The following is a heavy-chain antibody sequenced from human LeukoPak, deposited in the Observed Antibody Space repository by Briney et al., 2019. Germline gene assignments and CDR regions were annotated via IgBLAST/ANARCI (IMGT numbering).Heavy chain of an antibody. CDR1: RYTFTDYY. V-gene: IGHV1-2*02. D-gene: IGHD2-8*02. J-gene: IGHJ5*02. CDR3: ARSVVSTYFDP. Sequence: ASVKVSCKASRYTFTDYYIHWVRQAPGQGLEWMGWINPNSGDTRYAQKFQGRVTMIRDSSISAAYMELSSLTSDDTAVYYCARSVVSTYFDPWGQGTLVTVSS. CDR2: INPNSGDT.